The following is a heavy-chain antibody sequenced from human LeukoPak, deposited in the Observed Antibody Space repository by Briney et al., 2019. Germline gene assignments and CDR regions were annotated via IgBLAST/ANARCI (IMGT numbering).Heavy chain of an antibody. CDR2: IYYSGST. CDR3: ARDLCSGGSCYPGWLDP. J-gene: IGHJ5*02. V-gene: IGHV4-59*01. Sequence: SETLSLTCTVSGDSISSYYWSWIRQPPGKGLEWIGYIYYSGSTIYNPSLNSRVTISVGTSKNQFSLKLSSVTPADTAVYYCARDLCSGGSCYPGWLDPWGQGTLVTVSS. D-gene: IGHD2-15*01. CDR1: GDSISSYY.